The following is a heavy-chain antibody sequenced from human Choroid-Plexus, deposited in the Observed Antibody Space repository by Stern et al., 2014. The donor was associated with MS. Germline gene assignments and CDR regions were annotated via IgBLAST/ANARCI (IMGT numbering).Heavy chain of an antibody. J-gene: IGHJ5*02. CDR3: AKDRQYLTYFFDH. D-gene: IGHD2/OR15-2a*01. CDR1: GSTFGSCA. CDR2: VSYDGSNK. Sequence: MQLVDSGGGVVQPGRPLRISCVAYGSTFGSCAMHWVRQAPGKGPEWVAGVSYDGSNKYYEDSVKGRFTISRDNSQNTLYMQMSSLRPEDTAVYYCAKDRQYLTYFFDHWGQGSLVTVSS. V-gene: IGHV3-30*18.